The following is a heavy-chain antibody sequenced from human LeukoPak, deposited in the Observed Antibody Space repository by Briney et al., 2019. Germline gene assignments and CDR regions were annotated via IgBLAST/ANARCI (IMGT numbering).Heavy chain of an antibody. Sequence: SETLSLTCTVSGGSISSTTYYWGWIRQPPGKGLEWIGNIYYSGSTYYNPSLKSRVTISVDTSKNQFSLKLSSVTAADTAVYYCARQSGTGTLPDYWGQGTLVTVSS. V-gene: IGHV4-39*01. CDR1: GGSISSTTYY. CDR2: IYYSGST. D-gene: IGHD3/OR15-3a*01. J-gene: IGHJ4*02. CDR3: ARQSGTGTLPDY.